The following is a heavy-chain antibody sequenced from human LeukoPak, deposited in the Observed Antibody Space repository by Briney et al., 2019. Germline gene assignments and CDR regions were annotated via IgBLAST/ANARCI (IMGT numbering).Heavy chain of an antibody. Sequence: GASVKVSCKTSSYTFTSYGISWVRQAPGQGLEWMGWISAYNGNTNFAQTFQGRVSMTTDTSTSTAYMELRSLTSDDTAIYYCASISSSWTYLDHWGQGTLVTVSS. J-gene: IGHJ4*02. CDR3: ASISSSWTYLDH. CDR2: ISAYNGNT. CDR1: SYTFTSYG. V-gene: IGHV1-18*01. D-gene: IGHD6-13*01.